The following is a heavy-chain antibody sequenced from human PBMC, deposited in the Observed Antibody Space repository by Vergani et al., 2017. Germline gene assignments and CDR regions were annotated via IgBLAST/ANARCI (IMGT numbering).Heavy chain of an antibody. J-gene: IGHJ5*02. CDR3: ARHIRATFSWYDLTRRFDP. V-gene: IGHV4-39*01. CDR2: LSYSGST. CDR1: ADSISKSDHF. Sequence: QLQLRESGPGLVKPSETLSLTCTVSADSISKSDHFWGWIRPPPGKGLEWIGSLSYSGSTYYNPSLKRRLSMSIDASKNQFSLMLRSVTAADTGVYFCARHIRATFSWYDLTRRFDPWGLGTQVPVSS. D-gene: IGHD6-13*01.